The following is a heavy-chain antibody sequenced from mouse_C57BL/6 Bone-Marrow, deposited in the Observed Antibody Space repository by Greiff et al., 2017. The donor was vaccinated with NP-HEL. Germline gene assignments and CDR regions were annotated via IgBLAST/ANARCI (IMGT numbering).Heavy chain of an antibody. J-gene: IGHJ3*01. CDR2: IYPGDGDP. Sequence: VQLVESGAELVKPGASVKLSCKASGYEFSNYWMNWVKQRPGKGLEWIGQIYPGDGDPNYNGKFKDKATLTADKSSSTAYMQLSSLTSADASVYFCARGAYGGQGTLVTVSA. CDR1: GYEFSNYW. CDR3: ARGAY. V-gene: IGHV1-80*01.